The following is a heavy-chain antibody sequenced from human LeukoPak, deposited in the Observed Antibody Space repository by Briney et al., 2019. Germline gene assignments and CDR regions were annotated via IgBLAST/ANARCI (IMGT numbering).Heavy chain of an antibody. J-gene: IGHJ3*02. CDR2: IYPGDSDT. CDR1: GYSFTSYW. D-gene: IGHD6-13*01. CDR3: ARQSEESSSSWPSDAFDT. V-gene: IGHV5-51*01. Sequence: GESLKISCKGSGYSFTSYWIGWVRQMPGKGLEWMGIIYPGDSDTRYSPSFQGQVTISADKSISTAYLQWSSLKASDTAMYYCARQSEESSSSWPSDAFDTWGQGTMVTVSS.